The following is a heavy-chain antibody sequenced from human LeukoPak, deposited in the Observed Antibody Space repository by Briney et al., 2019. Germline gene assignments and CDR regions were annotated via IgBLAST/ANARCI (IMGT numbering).Heavy chain of an antibody. CDR3: ARNAAADY. Sequence: SETLSLTCTVSGGSISSYYWSWIRQPPGKGLEWIGYIYYSGSTNYNPSLKSRVTISVDTSKNQFSLKLSSVTAADTAMYYCARNAAADYWGQGTLVTVSS. CDR2: IYYSGST. J-gene: IGHJ4*02. V-gene: IGHV4-59*01. D-gene: IGHD6-13*01. CDR1: GGSISSYY.